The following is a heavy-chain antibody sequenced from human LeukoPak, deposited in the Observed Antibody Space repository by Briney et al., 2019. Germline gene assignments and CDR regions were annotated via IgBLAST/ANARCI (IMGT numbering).Heavy chain of an antibody. Sequence: GGSLRLSCAAAGFTFSGYSMHWVRQAPGKGREYLSGISNNGDSTYYANSVTGRFTISRDNSKNTLYLQMGSLKAEDMAVYYCARGKQLSHPNWFDPWGQGTLVTVSS. CDR2: ISNNGDST. CDR1: GFTFSGYS. J-gene: IGHJ5*02. V-gene: IGHV3-64*01. D-gene: IGHD6-6*01. CDR3: ARGKQLSHPNWFDP.